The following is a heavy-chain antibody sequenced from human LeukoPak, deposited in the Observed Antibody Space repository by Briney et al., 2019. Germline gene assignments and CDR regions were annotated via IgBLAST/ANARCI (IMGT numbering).Heavy chain of an antibody. D-gene: IGHD3-3*01. J-gene: IGHJ3*02. CDR2: IYYSGST. Sequence: SETLSLTCTVSGGSISSSSYDWGWIRQPPGKGLEWIGSIYYSGSTYYNPSLKSRVTISVDTSKNQFSLKLSSVTAADTAVYYCARRGFWPGAFDIWGQGTMVTVSS. CDR1: GGSISSSSYD. V-gene: IGHV4-39*01. CDR3: ARRGFWPGAFDI.